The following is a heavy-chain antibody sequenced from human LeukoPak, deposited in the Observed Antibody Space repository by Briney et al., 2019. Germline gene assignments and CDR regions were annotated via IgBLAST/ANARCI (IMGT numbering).Heavy chain of an antibody. D-gene: IGHD3-22*01. CDR3: ARLGVVIQGNWFDP. CDR2: IYYSGST. Sequence: PSETLSLTCTVSGGSISSSSYYWGWIRQPPGKGLEWIGSIYYSGSTYYNPSLKSRVTISVDTSKNQFSLKLSSVTAADTAVYYCARLGVVIQGNWFDPWGQGTLVTVSS. V-gene: IGHV4-39*01. J-gene: IGHJ5*02. CDR1: GGSISSSSYY.